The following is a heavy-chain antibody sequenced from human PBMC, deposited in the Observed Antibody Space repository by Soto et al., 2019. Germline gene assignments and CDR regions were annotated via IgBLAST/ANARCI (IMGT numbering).Heavy chain of an antibody. CDR1: GYTFTSYG. Sequence: SVKVSCKASGYTFTSYGISWVRQAPGQGLEWMGWISAYNGNTNYAQKLQGRVTMTTDTSTSTAYMELRSLRSDDTAVYYCARGQHYDFWSGYLSPAYYYYGMDVWGQGTTVTVSS. CDR2: ISAYNGNT. V-gene: IGHV1-18*01. J-gene: IGHJ6*02. CDR3: ARGQHYDFWSGYLSPAYYYYGMDV. D-gene: IGHD3-3*01.